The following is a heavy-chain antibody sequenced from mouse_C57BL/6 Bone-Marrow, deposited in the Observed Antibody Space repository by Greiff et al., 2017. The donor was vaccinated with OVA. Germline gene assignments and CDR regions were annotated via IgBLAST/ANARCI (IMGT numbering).Heavy chain of an antibody. V-gene: IGHV14-3*01. J-gene: IGHJ2*01. CDR3: ARDGNYPYFDY. CDR2: IDPANGNT. D-gene: IGHD2-1*01. CDR1: GFNIKNTY. Sequence: VKVVESVAELVRPGASVKLSCTASGFNIKNTYMHWVKQRPEQGLEWIGRIDPANGNTKSAPKFQGKATITADTSSNPAYLQLSSLTSEDTAIYYYARDGNYPYFDYWGQGTTLTVSS.